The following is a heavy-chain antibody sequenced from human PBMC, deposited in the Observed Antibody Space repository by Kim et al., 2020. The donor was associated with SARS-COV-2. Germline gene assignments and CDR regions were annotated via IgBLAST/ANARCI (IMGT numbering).Heavy chain of an antibody. CDR3: ARLSGYSGYDPFDY. V-gene: IGHV4-39*01. CDR1: GGSISSSSYY. J-gene: IGHJ5*01. Sequence: SETLSLTCTVSGGSISSSSYYWGWIRQPPGKGLEWIGSIYYSGSTYYNPSLKSRVTISVDTSKNQFSLKLSSVTAADTAVYYCARLSGYSGYDPFDYWG. CDR2: IYYSGST. D-gene: IGHD5-12*01.